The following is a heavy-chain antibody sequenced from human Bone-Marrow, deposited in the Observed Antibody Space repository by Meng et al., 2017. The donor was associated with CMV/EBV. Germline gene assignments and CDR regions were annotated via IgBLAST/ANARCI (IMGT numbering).Heavy chain of an antibody. CDR3: ARLFWGGSSYFDY. CDR1: GGSISRHY. CDR2: ISSSGSTI. D-gene: IGHD1-26*01. V-gene: IGHV3-11*01. J-gene: IGHJ4*02. Sequence: GGSLRLSCTVSGGSISRHYWSWIRQPPGKGLEWVSYISSSGSTIYYADSVKGRFTISRDNAKNSLYLQMNSLRAEDTAVYYCARLFWGGSSYFDYWGQGTLVTVSS.